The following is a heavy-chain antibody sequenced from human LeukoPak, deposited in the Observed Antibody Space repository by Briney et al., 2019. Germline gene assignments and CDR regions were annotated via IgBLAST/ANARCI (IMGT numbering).Heavy chain of an antibody. CDR3: ARGGYYDSRPDY. J-gene: IGHJ4*02. CDR2: IKPSGGST. CDR1: GYSFTGYY. V-gene: IGHV1-46*01. Sequence: ASVKVSCKASGYSFTGYYIHWVRQAPGQGLEWMGIIKPSGGSTSYAQKFQGRVTMTRDTSTSTVYMELSSLRSEDTAVYYCARGGYYDSRPDYWGQGTLVTVSS. D-gene: IGHD3-22*01.